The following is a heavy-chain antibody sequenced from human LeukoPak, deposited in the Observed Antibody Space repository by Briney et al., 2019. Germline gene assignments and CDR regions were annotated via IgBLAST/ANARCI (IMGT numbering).Heavy chain of an antibody. V-gene: IGHV3-7*01. Sequence: GGSLRLSCTASGFIFSSFWMSWVRQAPGKGLEWVANIKDDGSVKNHVDSLKGRFSISRDNSKNTLYLQMNSLRAEDTAVYYCARGHPNSYYYDSSGYYSPDDAFDIWGQGTMVTVSS. J-gene: IGHJ3*02. CDR1: GFIFSSFW. CDR3: ARGHPNSYYYDSSGYYSPDDAFDI. CDR2: IKDDGSVK. D-gene: IGHD3-22*01.